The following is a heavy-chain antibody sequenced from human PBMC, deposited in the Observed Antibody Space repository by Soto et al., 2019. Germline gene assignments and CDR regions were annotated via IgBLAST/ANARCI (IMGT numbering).Heavy chain of an antibody. J-gene: IGHJ4*02. D-gene: IGHD3-9*01. CDR3: VRDYDILTAYQYYFDY. V-gene: IGHV1-46*01. Sequence: GASVKVSCKASGYTFTSYYMNWVRQAPGQGLEWMGIINPSGGSTTYAQRFRGRFTITRDTSTSTVYMELSSLRSEDTAVYYCVRDYDILTAYQYYFDYWGQGTLVTVSS. CDR2: INPSGGST. CDR1: GYTFTSYY.